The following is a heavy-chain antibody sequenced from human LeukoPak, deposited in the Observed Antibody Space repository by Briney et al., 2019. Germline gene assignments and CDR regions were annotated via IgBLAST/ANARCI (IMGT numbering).Heavy chain of an antibody. CDR1: GGTFSSYA. D-gene: IGHD5-18*01. CDR3: AIGRSGYSYGYCFDY. V-gene: IGHV1-69*06. J-gene: IGHJ4*02. Sequence: GASVKLSCKASGGTFSSYAISWVRQAPGQGLEWMGGIIPIFGTANYAQKFQGRVTITADKSTSTAYMELSSLRSEDTAVYYCAIGRSGYSYGYCFDYWGQGTLVTVSS. CDR2: IIPIFGTA.